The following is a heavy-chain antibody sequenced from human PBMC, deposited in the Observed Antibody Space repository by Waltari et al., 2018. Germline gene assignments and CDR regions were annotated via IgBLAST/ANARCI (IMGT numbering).Heavy chain of an antibody. CDR3: ASDLVAKFDS. J-gene: IGHJ4*02. Sequence: QVQLVESGGGVVQPGRSLRLSCAASGFTFSSYGMHWVRQAPGKGLEWVAVIWYDGSNKYYADSVKGRFTISRDNSKNTLYLQVNSLRVDDTAVYYCASDLVAKFDSWGQGALVIVSS. V-gene: IGHV3-33*01. CDR2: IWYDGSNK. CDR1: GFTFSSYG. D-gene: IGHD2-15*01.